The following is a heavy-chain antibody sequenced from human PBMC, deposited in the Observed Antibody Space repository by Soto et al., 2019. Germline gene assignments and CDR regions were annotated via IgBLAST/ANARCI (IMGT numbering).Heavy chain of an antibody. CDR3: ARERLDFWSGYPGEAFDI. CDR1: GYTFTSYG. V-gene: IGHV1-18*01. CDR2: ISAYNGNT. Sequence: VNVSCKASGYTFTSYGISWVRQAPGQGLEWMGWISAYNGNTNYAQKLQGRVTMTTDTSTSTAYMELRSLRSDDTAVYYCARERLDFWSGYPGEAFDIWGQGTMVTVSS. D-gene: IGHD3-3*01. J-gene: IGHJ3*02.